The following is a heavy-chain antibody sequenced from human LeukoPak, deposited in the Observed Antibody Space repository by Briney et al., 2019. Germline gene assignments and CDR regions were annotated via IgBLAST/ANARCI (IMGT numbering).Heavy chain of an antibody. CDR1: GFTVSSNY. D-gene: IGHD3-9*01. J-gene: IGHJ4*02. Sequence: SGGSLRLSCAASGFTVSSNYMSWVRQAPGKGLEWVSVIYSGGSTYYADSVKGRFTISRDNSKNTLYLQMNSLRAEDTAVYYCARGWAFLTGSYYFDYWGQGTLVTVSS. CDR3: ARGWAFLTGSYYFDY. V-gene: IGHV3-53*01. CDR2: IYSGGST.